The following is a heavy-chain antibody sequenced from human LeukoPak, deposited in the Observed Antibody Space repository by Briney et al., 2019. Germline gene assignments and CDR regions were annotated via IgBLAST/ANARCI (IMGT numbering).Heavy chain of an antibody. V-gene: IGHV3-23*01. J-gene: IGHJ4*02. CDR3: ARDKWLARVIDY. Sequence: PGGSLRLSCAASGFTFSSYAMSWVRQAPGKGLEWVSAISGSGGSTYYADSVKGRFTISRDNAKNSLYLQMNSLRAEDTAVYYCARDKWLARVIDYWGQGTLVTVSS. D-gene: IGHD6-19*01. CDR1: GFTFSSYA. CDR2: ISGSGGST.